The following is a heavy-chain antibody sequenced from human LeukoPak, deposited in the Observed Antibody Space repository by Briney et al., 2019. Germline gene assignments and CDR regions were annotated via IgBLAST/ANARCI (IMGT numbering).Heavy chain of an antibody. V-gene: IGHV1-24*01. CDR2: FDPEDGEDGET. CDR3: AMTDRYAGRPFDY. CDR1: GYSLLEVA. Sequence: ASVKVSCKVSGYSLLEVAMHWVRQAPRKGLEWVGSFDPEDGEDGETHYAQKLQGRVTMTEDASTDTAYMELNSLRSEDTAVYYCAMTDRYAGRPFDYWGQGTLVTVSS. J-gene: IGHJ4*02. D-gene: IGHD5-12*01.